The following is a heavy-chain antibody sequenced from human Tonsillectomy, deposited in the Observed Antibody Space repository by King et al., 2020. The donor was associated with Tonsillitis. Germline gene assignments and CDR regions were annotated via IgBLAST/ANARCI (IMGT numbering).Heavy chain of an antibody. CDR2: ISSSSSTI. CDR1: GFTFSSYS. V-gene: IGHV3-48*01. J-gene: IGHJ4*02. Sequence: VQLVESGGGLVQPGGSLRLSCAASGFTFSSYSMNGVRQAPGKGLEWVSYISSSSSTIYYADSVKGRFTISRDNAKSSLFLQMNSQRAEDTAVYYCARGLNLLMWGQGTLVTVSS. CDR3: ARGLNLLM.